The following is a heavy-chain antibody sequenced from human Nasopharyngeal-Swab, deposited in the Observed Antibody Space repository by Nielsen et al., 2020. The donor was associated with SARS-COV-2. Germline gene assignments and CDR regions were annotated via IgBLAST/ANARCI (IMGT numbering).Heavy chain of an antibody. J-gene: IGHJ4*02. Sequence: WIRQPPGKGLEWIGEINHSGSTNYNPSLKSRVTMSVDTSKNQFSLKLSSVTAADTAVYYCARGIRPGPRATRGRYFDYWGQGTLVTVSS. V-gene: IGHV4-34*01. CDR2: INHSGST. CDR3: ARGIRPGPRATRGRYFDY. D-gene: IGHD1-26*01.